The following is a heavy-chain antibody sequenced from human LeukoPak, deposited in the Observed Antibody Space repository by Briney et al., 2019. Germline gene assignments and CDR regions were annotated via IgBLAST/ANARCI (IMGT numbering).Heavy chain of an antibody. CDR3: AKGIHQWLVQAFDV. V-gene: IGHV3-9*01. CDR1: GFTFDDYA. J-gene: IGHJ3*01. CDR2: INWDSGSI. Sequence: GGSLRLSCAASGFTFDDYAMHWVRQAPGKGLEWVSGINWDSGSIDYADSVQGRFTISRDDAKNSLYLQMNSLRPEDTALYYCAKGIHQWLVQAFDVWGQGTMVTVSS. D-gene: IGHD6-19*01.